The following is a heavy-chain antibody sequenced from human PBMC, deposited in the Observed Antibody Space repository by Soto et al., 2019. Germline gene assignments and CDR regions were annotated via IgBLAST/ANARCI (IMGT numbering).Heavy chain of an antibody. J-gene: IGHJ4*02. CDR2: IYYSGST. Sequence: PSETLSLTCNVSGGSISSSNYYWGWIRQPPGKGLVWIGSIYYSGSTYYNPSLKSRVTISVDTSKNQFSLKLSSVTAADTAVYYCARASSESVHREDIYYFDYWGQGTLVTVSS. CDR3: ARASSESVHREDIYYFDY. V-gene: IGHV4-39*01. CDR1: GGSISSSNYY.